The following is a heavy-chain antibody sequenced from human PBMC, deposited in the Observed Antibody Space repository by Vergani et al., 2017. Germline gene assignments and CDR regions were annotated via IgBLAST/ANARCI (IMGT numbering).Heavy chain of an antibody. J-gene: IGHJ6*02. V-gene: IGHV1-69*18. CDR1: GGTFSSYA. CDR2: IIPIFGTA. Sequence: QVQLVQSGAEVKKPGSSVKVSCKASGGTFSSYAISWVRQAPGQGLEWMGRIIPIFGTANYAQKFQGRVTITADESTSTAYMELSRLSSEDTAVYYCARFACSSTICYSYYYYGMDVWGQGTTVTVSS. D-gene: IGHD2-2*02. CDR3: ARFACSSTICYSYYYYGMDV.